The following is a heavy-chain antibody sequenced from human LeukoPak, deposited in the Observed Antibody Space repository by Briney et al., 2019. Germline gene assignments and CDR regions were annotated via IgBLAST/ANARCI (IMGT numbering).Heavy chain of an antibody. D-gene: IGHD2-2*01. J-gene: IGHJ5*02. V-gene: IGHV5-51*01. CDR2: IYPGHSDT. CDR1: GYSFTSYW. Sequence: GESLKISCKGSGYSFTSYWGGWVRQMTGNGLGWMGIIYPGHSDTRYSPSFQGQVTISADKSISTAYLQWSSLKASDTAMYYCARLMGGAGYCSSTSCENWFDPWGQGTLVTVSS. CDR3: ARLMGGAGYCSSTSCENWFDP.